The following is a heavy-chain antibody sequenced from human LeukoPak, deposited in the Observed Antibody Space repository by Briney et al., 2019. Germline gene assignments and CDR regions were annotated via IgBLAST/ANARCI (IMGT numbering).Heavy chain of an antibody. D-gene: IGHD4-23*01. CDR3: AREKVDGGKRPQLVSFDY. CDR1: GGTFSSYA. V-gene: IGHV1-69*04. Sequence: SVKVSCKASGGTFSSYAISWVRQAPGQGLEWMGRIIPIFGIANYAQKFQGRVTITADKSTSTAYMELSSLRSEDTAVYYCAREKVDGGKRPQLVSFDYWGQGTLVTVSS. J-gene: IGHJ4*02. CDR2: IIPIFGIA.